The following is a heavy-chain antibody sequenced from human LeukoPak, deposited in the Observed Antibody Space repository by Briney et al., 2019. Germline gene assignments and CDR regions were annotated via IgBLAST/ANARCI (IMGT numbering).Heavy chain of an antibody. CDR1: GGSISSYY. CDR2: IYYSGST. Sequence: PSETLSLTCTVSGGSISSYYWSWIRQPPGKGLEWLGYIYYSGSTNYNPSLKSRVTISVDTSKNQFSLKLSSVTAADTAVYYCARQNHMVRDDAFDIWGQGTMVTVSS. V-gene: IGHV4-59*01. CDR3: ARQNHMVRDDAFDI. J-gene: IGHJ3*02. D-gene: IGHD3-10*01.